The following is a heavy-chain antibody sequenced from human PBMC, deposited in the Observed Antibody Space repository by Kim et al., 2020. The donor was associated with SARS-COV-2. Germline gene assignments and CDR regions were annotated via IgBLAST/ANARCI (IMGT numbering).Heavy chain of an antibody. V-gene: IGHV3-48*03. CDR3: AREEVGSGWKKGGDYYYGMDV. Sequence: GGSLRLSCAASGFTFSSYEMNWVRQAPGKGLEWVSYISSSGSTIYYADSVKGRFTISRDNAKNSLYLQMNSLRAEDTAVYYCAREEVGSGWKKGGDYYYGMDVWGQGTTVTVSS. CDR2: ISSSGSTI. J-gene: IGHJ6*02. CDR1: GFTFSSYE. D-gene: IGHD6-19*01.